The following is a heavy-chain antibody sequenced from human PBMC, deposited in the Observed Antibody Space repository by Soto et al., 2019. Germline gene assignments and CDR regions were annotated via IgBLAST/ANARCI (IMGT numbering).Heavy chain of an antibody. V-gene: IGHV4-59*01. J-gene: IGHJ5*02. CDR1: GGSISNYY. CDR2: IFYTGST. Sequence: SETLSLTCNMSGGSISNYYWSWIRQPPGKGLEWIGYIFYTGSTNYNPSLKSRVTISIDMSNNQFALSLTSVTADDTAVYYCARSSSRYIWFXPWGQGTLVTVSS. CDR3: ARSSSRYIWFXP. D-gene: IGHD3-9*01.